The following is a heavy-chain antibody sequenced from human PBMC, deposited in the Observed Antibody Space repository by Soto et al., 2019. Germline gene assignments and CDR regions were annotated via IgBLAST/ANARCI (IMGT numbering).Heavy chain of an antibody. CDR3: AREGPLLYDILTGYYYGMDV. Sequence: GGSLRLSCAASGFTFSSYGMHWVRQAPGKGLEWVAVIWYDGSNKYYADSVKGRFTISRDNSKNTLYLQMNSLRAEDTAVYYCAREGPLLYDILTGYYYGMDVWGQGTTVTV. CDR1: GFTFSSYG. CDR2: IWYDGSNK. J-gene: IGHJ6*02. D-gene: IGHD3-9*01. V-gene: IGHV3-33*01.